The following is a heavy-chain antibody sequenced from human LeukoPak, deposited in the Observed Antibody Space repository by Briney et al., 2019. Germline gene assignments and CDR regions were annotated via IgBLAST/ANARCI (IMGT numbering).Heavy chain of an antibody. CDR3: ARGLRSVAGAFDI. V-gene: IGHV4-34*01. D-gene: IGHD3-3*01. Sequence: GSLRLSCAASGFTFSSYAMSWVRQAPGKGLEWIGEINHSGSTNYNPSLKSRVTISVDTSKNQFSLKLSSVTAADTAVYYCARGLRSVAGAFDIWGQGTMVTVSS. CDR1: GFTFSSYA. CDR2: INHSGST. J-gene: IGHJ3*02.